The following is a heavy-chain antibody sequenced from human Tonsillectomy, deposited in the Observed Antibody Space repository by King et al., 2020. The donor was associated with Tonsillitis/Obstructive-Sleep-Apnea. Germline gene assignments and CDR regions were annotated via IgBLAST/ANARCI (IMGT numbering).Heavy chain of an antibody. D-gene: IGHD6-19*01. CDR3: ARRWGGSGWYGAFDI. CDR2: IYYSGST. Sequence: QLQESGPGLVKPSETLSLTCTVSGVSISSSSYYWGWIRQPPGKGLEWIGSIYYSGSTYYNPSLKSRVTISVDTSTNQFSLKLSSVTAADTAVYYCARRWGGSGWYGAFDIWGQGTMVTVSS. CDR1: GVSISSSSYY. J-gene: IGHJ3*02. V-gene: IGHV4-39*01.